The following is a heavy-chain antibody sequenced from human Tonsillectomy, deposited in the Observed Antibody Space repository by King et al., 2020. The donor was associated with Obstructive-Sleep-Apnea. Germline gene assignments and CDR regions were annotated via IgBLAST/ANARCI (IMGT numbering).Heavy chain of an antibody. V-gene: IGHV4-31*03. J-gene: IGHJ4*02. Sequence: QLQESGPGLVKPSQTLSLTCTVSGGSISSGAYYWSWIRQHPGKGLEWIGYIYYSGSTYYNPPLKSRVTISVDTSKNQFSLKLSSVTAADTAVYYCARMTHYYDSSGYPPRFDYWGQGTLVTVSS. CDR1: GGSISSGAYY. D-gene: IGHD3-22*01. CDR2: IYYSGST. CDR3: ARMTHYYDSSGYPPRFDY.